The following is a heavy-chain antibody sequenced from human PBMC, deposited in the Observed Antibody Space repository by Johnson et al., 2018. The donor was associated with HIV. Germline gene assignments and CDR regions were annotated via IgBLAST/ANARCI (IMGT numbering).Heavy chain of an antibody. J-gene: IGHJ3*02. CDR3: ARYSESYPLSAFDI. CDR2: ISYDGSNK. CDR1: GFTFSSYA. D-gene: IGHD1-26*01. V-gene: IGHV3-30-3*01. Sequence: QVQLVESGGGVVQPGRSLRLSCAASGFTFSSYAMHWVRQAPGKGLEWVAVISYDGSNKYYANSVKGRFTMSRDNAKNSLFLQMNSLRAEDTAVYYCARYSESYPLSAFDIWGQGTMVTVSS.